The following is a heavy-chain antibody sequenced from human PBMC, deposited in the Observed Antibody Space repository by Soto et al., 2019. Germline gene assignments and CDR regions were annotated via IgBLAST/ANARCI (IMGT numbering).Heavy chain of an antibody. J-gene: IGHJ4*02. CDR2: IYYSGST. V-gene: IGHV4-59*01. CDR3: ARRDTAMVPYFDY. Sequence: PSETLSLTCTVSGGSISSYYWSWIRQLPGKGLEWIGYIYYSGSTNYNPSLKSRVTISVDTSKNQFSLKLSSVTAADTAVYYCARRDTAMVPYFDYWGQGTLVTVSS. CDR1: GGSISSYY. D-gene: IGHD5-18*01.